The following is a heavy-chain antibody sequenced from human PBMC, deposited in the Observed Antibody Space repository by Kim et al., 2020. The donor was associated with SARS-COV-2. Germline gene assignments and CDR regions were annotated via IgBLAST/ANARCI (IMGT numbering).Heavy chain of an antibody. CDR1: GFTFRNYG. J-gene: IGHJ4*02. CDR3: AREASGGYYHYFDS. V-gene: IGHV3-33*08. Sequence: GGSLRLSCAASGFTFRNYGMHWVRQAPGKGLEWVSIINSDGGKIRYADSVKGRFTISRDDSKDTLYMQMNSLRAEDTAVYYCAREASGGYYHYFDSWGQG. D-gene: IGHD3-22*01. CDR2: INSDGGKI.